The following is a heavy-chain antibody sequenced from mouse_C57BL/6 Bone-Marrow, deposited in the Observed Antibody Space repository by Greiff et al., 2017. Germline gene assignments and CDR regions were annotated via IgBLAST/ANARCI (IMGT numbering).Heavy chain of an antibody. CDR2: ISYDGSN. V-gene: IGHV3-6*01. CDR3: AKRVNWDVGDY. D-gene: IGHD4-1*01. CDR1: GYSITSGYY. J-gene: IGHJ4*01. Sequence: EVKLMESGPGLVKPSQSLSLTCSVTGYSITSGYYWNWIRQFPGNKLEWMGYISYDGSNNYNPSLKNRISITRDTSKNQFFLKLNSVTTEDTATYYCAKRVNWDVGDYWGQGTSVTVSS.